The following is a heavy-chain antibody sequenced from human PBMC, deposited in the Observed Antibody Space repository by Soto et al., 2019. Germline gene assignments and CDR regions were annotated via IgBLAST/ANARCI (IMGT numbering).Heavy chain of an antibody. D-gene: IGHD3-22*01. Sequence: SETLSLTCTVSGGSISSYYWSWIRQPPGKGLEWIGYIYYSGSTNYNPSLKSRVTISVDTSKNQFSLKLSSVTAADTAVYYCARGAYYYDSSGYYNWFDPWGQGTLVTVSS. V-gene: IGHV4-59*01. CDR3: ARGAYYYDSSGYYNWFDP. CDR1: GGSISSYY. J-gene: IGHJ5*02. CDR2: IYYSGST.